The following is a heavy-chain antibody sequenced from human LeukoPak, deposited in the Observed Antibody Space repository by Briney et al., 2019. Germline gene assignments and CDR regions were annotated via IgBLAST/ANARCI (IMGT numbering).Heavy chain of an antibody. CDR3: ARDSEYSSSWSAFDY. CDR1: GGSINGYY. CDR2: IYTSGST. J-gene: IGHJ4*02. D-gene: IGHD6-13*01. V-gene: IGHV4-4*07. Sequence: PSETLSLTCTVSGGSINGYYWSWIRQPAGKGLEWIGRIYTSGSTNYNPSLKSRVTISVDTSKNQFSLKLSSVTAADTAVYYCARDSEYSSSWSAFDYWGQGTLVTVSS.